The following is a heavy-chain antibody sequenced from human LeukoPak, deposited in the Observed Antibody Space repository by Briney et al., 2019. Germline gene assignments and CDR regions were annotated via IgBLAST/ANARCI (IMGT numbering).Heavy chain of an antibody. V-gene: IGHV1-69*13. J-gene: IGHJ6*03. D-gene: IGHD5-12*01. CDR1: GGTFSSYA. CDR2: IIPIFGTA. Sequence: ASVKVSCKASGGTFSSYAISWVRQAPGQGLEWMGGIIPIFGTANYAQKFQGRVTITADESTSTAYMELSSLRSEDTAVYYCARDLRSDSGYVSHPGYYYYYYMDVWGKGTTVTVSS. CDR3: ARDLRSDSGYVSHPGYYYYYYMDV.